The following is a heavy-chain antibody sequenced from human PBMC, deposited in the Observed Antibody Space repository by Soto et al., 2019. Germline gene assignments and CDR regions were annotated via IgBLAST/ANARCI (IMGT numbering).Heavy chain of an antibody. CDR2: IYYSGST. D-gene: IGHD3-10*01. Sequence: SETLSLTCTVSGVSISSSSYYCGWIRQPPGKGLEWIGYIYYSGSTNYNPSLKSRVTISVDTSKNQFSLKLSSVTAADTAVYYCARVWFGEFGLHFDYWGQGTLVTVPS. CDR3: ARVWFGEFGLHFDY. J-gene: IGHJ4*02. CDR1: GVSISSSSYY. V-gene: IGHV4-61*05.